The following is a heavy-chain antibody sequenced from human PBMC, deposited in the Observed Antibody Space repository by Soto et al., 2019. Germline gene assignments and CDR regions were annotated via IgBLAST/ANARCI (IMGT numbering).Heavy chain of an antibody. CDR1: GFTFSSYG. D-gene: IGHD4-17*01. Sequence: QVQLVESGGGVVQPGRSLRLSCAASGFTFSSYGMYWVRQAPGKGLEWVAFIWYDGSDKYYADSVKGRFIISRDNSKKTLYLQLNSLRAEATAVYYCATSTVTSFPKPAFDIWGPGTMVTVSS. V-gene: IGHV3-33*01. CDR3: ATSTVTSFPKPAFDI. CDR2: IWYDGSDK. J-gene: IGHJ3*02.